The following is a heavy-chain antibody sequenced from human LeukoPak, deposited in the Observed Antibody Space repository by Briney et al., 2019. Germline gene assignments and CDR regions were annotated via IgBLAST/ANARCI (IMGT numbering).Heavy chain of an antibody. CDR3: AKNGREGRIAAAGQY. CDR1: GFTFSGFW. CDR2: ISGSGGST. V-gene: IGHV3-23*01. Sequence: QPGGSLRLSCAASGFTFSGFWMSWVRQAPGKGLEWVSAISGSGGSTYYADSVKGRFTISRDNSKNTLYLQMNSLRAEDTAVYYCAKNGREGRIAAAGQYWGQGTLVTVSS. D-gene: IGHD6-13*01. J-gene: IGHJ4*02.